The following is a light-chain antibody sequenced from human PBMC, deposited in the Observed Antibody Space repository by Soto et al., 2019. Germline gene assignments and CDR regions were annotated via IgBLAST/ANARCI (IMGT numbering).Light chain of an antibody. Sequence: QAVVTQEPSLTVSPGGTVTLTCASSTGAVTSGYYPNWFQQKPGQAPRALIYNTSNKHSWTPARFSGSLLGGKAALTLSGVQPEDEAEYYCLLYYGGTNVVFGGGTKLTVL. CDR3: LLYYGGTNVV. J-gene: IGLJ2*01. V-gene: IGLV7-43*01. CDR2: NTS. CDR1: TGAVTSGYY.